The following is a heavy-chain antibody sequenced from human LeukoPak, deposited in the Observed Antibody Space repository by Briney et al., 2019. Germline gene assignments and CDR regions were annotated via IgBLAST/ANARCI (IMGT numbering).Heavy chain of an antibody. CDR3: ARCDSSGSFYFDY. J-gene: IGHJ4*02. CDR2: ISSSSSYI. D-gene: IGHD6-19*01. Sequence: WXRQXXXXXXEXXSSISSSSSYIYYADSVKGRFTISRDNAKNSLYLQMNSLRAEDTAVYYCARCDSSGSFYFDYWGQGTLVTVSS. V-gene: IGHV3-21*01.